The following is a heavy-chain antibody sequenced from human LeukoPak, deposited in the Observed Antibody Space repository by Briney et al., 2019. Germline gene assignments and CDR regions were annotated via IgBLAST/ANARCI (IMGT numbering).Heavy chain of an antibody. D-gene: IGHD5-18*01. CDR1: GGSISSSSYY. J-gene: IGHJ4*02. CDR2: IYYSGSI. V-gene: IGHV4-39*07. Sequence: SETLSLTCTVSGGSISSSSYYWGWIRQPPGKGLEWIGSIYYSGSIYYNPSLKSRVTISVDTSKNQFSLKLSSVTAADTAVYYCARVQYSYGPYYFDYWGQGTLVTVSS. CDR3: ARVQYSYGPYYFDY.